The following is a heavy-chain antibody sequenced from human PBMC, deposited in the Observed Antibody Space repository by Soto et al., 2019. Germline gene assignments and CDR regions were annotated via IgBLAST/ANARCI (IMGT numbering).Heavy chain of an antibody. CDR2: IYHSGST. CDR3: ARAVVRFLDTYKNFDY. Sequence: TSETLSLTCAVSGGSISSSNWWSWVRQPPGKGLEWIGEIYHSGSTNYNPSLKSRVTISVDKSKNQFSLKLSSVTAADTAVYYCARAVVRFLDTYKNFDYWGQGTLVTVSS. D-gene: IGHD3-3*01. V-gene: IGHV4-4*02. CDR1: GGSISSSNW. J-gene: IGHJ4*02.